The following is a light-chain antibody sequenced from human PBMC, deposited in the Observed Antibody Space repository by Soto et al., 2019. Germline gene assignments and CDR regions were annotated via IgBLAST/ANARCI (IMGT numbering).Light chain of an antibody. CDR1: QSISTW. V-gene: IGKV1-5*01. J-gene: IGKJ1*01. Sequence: DIQMTQSPSTLSASVGDTVTITCRASQSISTWLAWYQHKPGEAPRLLIFDASNLESGVPSRFSGSGSGTDFTLTISSLQPDDFATYYCLQYNGNSGTFGQGTKV. CDR2: DAS. CDR3: LQYNGNSGT.